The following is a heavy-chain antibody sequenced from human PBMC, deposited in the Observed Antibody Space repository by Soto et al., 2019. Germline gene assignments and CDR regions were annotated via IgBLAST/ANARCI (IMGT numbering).Heavy chain of an antibody. Sequence: ASVDVSCKASGYTFTSYAMHWVRQAPGQRLEWMGWINAGNGNTKYSQKFQGRVTITRDTSASTAYMELSSLRSEDTAVYYCARDRFIQLWLLVYWGQGTLVTVSS. V-gene: IGHV1-3*01. J-gene: IGHJ4*02. CDR2: INAGNGNT. CDR3: ARDRFIQLWLLVY. D-gene: IGHD5-18*01. CDR1: GYTFTSYA.